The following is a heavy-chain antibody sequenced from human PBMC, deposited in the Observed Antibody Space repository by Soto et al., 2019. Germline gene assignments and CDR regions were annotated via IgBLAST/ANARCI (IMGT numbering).Heavy chain of an antibody. J-gene: IGHJ4*02. Sequence: QLQLQESGPGLVKPSETLSLTCGVSGGSISSSSPYWGWIRQPPGKGLQWIGNIYYTGITYFNPSLKSRVTISVDTSKKQFFLKLTSVTAADTAVYYCATGYGSSWYDYWCQGTLVTVAS. D-gene: IGHD6-13*01. CDR2: IYYTGIT. CDR3: ATGYGSSWYDY. CDR1: GGSISSSSPY. V-gene: IGHV4-39*01.